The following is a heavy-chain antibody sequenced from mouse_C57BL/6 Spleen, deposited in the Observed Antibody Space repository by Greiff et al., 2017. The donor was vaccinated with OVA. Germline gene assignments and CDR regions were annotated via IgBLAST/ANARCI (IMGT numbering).Heavy chain of an antibody. V-gene: IGHV1-26*01. CDR3: ARAYGPAWFAY. CDR2: INPNNGGT. J-gene: IGHJ3*01. D-gene: IGHD2-10*02. CDR1: GSTFTDYY. Sequence: EVQLQQSGPELVKPGASVKISCKASGSTFTDYYMNWVKQSHGKSLEWIGDINPNNGGTSYNQKFKGKATLTVDKSSSTAYMELRSLTSEDSAVYYCARAYGPAWFAYWGQGTLVTVSA.